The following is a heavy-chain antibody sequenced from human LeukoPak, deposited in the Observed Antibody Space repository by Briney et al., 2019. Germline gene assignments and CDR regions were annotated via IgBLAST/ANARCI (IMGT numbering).Heavy chain of an antibody. Sequence: PGGSLRLSCVASGFSFNTYGMHWVRQAPGKGLEWVGVIWYDESNIYYGDSVKGRFTISRDNSKKTLYLQMNSLRAEDTAVYYCAKSFLECEANEYYMDVWGKGTTVTVSS. V-gene: IGHV3-33*06. J-gene: IGHJ6*03. CDR3: AKSFLECEANEYYMDV. D-gene: IGHD1-1*01. CDR1: GFSFNTYG. CDR2: IWYDESNI.